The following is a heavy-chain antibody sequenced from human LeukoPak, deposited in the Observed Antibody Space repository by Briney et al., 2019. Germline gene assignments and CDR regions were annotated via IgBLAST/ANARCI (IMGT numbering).Heavy chain of an antibody. CDR2: ISSDGSTK. Sequence: PGGSLRLSCAASGFIFSSFSLHWVRQAPGKGLDWVSYISSDGSTKYYADSVKGRFTISRDNAKNSLYLQMNSLRVEDTAIYYCARDPYNGAYSEGYYYYYMDVWGKGTTVTVSS. D-gene: IGHD1-1*01. CDR1: GFIFSSFS. J-gene: IGHJ6*03. V-gene: IGHV3-48*04. CDR3: ARDPYNGAYSEGYYYYYMDV.